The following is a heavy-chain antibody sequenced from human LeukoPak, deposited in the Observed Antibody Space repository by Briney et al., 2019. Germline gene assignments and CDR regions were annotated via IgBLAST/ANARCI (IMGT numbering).Heavy chain of an antibody. CDR2: ISYDGSNK. J-gene: IGHJ4*02. V-gene: IGHV3-30-3*01. CDR3: AREGGDYGDYLGY. D-gene: IGHD4-17*01. CDR1: GFTFSSYA. Sequence: WRSLRLSCAGSGFTFSSYAMHWVRQAPGKELEWVAVISYDGSNKYYADSVKGRFTISRDNSKNTLYLQMNSLRAEDTAVYYCAREGGDYGDYLGYWGQGTLVTVSS.